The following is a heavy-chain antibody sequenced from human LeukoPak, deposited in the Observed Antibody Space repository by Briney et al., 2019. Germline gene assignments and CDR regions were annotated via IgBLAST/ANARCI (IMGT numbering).Heavy chain of an antibody. V-gene: IGHV3-49*04. Sequence: GGSLTLTCTASGFTFGDYAMSWVRQAPGKGLEWVGFIRSKAYGGTTEYAASVKGRFTISRDDSKTIAYLQMNVLQTEDTAVYYCTREDGYNGRFDYWGQGTLVTVSS. D-gene: IGHD5-24*01. CDR3: TREDGYNGRFDY. J-gene: IGHJ4*02. CDR2: IRSKAYGGTT. CDR1: GFTFGDYA.